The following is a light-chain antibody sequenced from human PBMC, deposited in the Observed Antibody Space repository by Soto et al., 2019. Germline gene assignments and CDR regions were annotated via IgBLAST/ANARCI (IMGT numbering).Light chain of an antibody. Sequence: DIQMTQSPSSVSASVGDRVIITCRASQSISRYLNWYQQRPGKAPKLLIFAASHLQSGVPSRFSGSGSGTYFTLTVSTLQPEELAAYFCQQSYNTPWTFGQGTKGEIK. V-gene: IGKV1-39*01. J-gene: IGKJ1*01. CDR2: AAS. CDR3: QQSYNTPWT. CDR1: QSISRY.